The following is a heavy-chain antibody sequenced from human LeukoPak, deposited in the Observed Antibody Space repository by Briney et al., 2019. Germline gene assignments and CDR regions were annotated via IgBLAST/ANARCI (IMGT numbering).Heavy chain of an antibody. CDR3: ARDADSGSYLEYYYYGMDV. V-gene: IGHV6-1*01. J-gene: IGHJ6*02. Sequence: SQTLSLTCAISGDSFSSNSAAWNWIRQSPSRGLEWLGRTYYRSKWYNDYAVSVKSRITINPDTSKNQFSLQLNSVTPEDTAVYYCARDADSGSYLEYYYYGMDVWGQGTTVTVSS. D-gene: IGHD1-26*01. CDR1: GDSFSSNSAA. CDR2: TYYRSKWYN.